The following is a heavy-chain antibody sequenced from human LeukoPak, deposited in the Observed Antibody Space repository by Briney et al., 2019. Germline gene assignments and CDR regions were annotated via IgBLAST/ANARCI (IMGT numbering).Heavy chain of an antibody. D-gene: IGHD6-13*01. CDR2: IWYDASNK. J-gene: IGHJ4*02. CDR1: GYTFSSFG. V-gene: IGHV3-33*01. Sequence: GGSLTLSCAASGYTFSSFGMHWVRQAPGKGLEWVAVIWYDASNKYYADSVKGRFTISRDNSKNTLYLQMNSLRDDDTAVYYCVRGVGVSRFNYLDSWGQGTLVIVSS. CDR3: VRGVGVSRFNYLDS.